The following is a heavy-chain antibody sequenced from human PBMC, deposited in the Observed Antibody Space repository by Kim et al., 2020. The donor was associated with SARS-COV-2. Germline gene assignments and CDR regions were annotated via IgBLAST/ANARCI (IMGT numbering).Heavy chain of an antibody. CDR2: ISWNSGSI. D-gene: IGHD3-10*01. CDR1: GFTFDDYA. Sequence: GGSLRLSCAASGFTFDDYAMHWVRQAPGKGLEWVSGISWNSGSIGYADSVKGRFTISRDNAKNSLYLQMNSLRAEDTALYYCAKDRLGGLWFGELRGDAFDIWGQGTMVTVSS. J-gene: IGHJ3*02. CDR3: AKDRLGGLWFGELRGDAFDI. V-gene: IGHV3-9*01.